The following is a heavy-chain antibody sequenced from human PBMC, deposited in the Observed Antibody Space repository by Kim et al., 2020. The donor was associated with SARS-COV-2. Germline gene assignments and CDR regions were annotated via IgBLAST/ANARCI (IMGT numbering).Heavy chain of an antibody. CDR1: GFTFDDYA. D-gene: IGHD6-19*01. CDR3: AKDKTSGWYQDYYYGMDV. CDR2: ISWNSGSI. Sequence: GGSLRPSCAASGFTFDDYAMHWVRQAPGKGLEWVSGISWNSGSIGYADSVKGRFTISRDNAKNSLYLQMNSLRAEDTALYYCAKDKTSGWYQDYYYGMDV. V-gene: IGHV3-9*01. J-gene: IGHJ6*01.